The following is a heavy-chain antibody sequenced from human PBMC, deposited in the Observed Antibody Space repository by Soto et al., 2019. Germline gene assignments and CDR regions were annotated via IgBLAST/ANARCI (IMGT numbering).Heavy chain of an antibody. D-gene: IGHD3-22*01. CDR1: GFTFSDYY. CDR3: ARVAPNYYDSSGYPYP. J-gene: IGHJ5*02. V-gene: IGHV3-11*06. Sequence: QVQLVESGGGLVKPGGSLRLSCAASGFTFSDYYMSWIRQAPGKGLEWVSYISSSSSYTNYADSVKGRFTISRDNAKNSLYLQMTSLRAEDTAVYYCARVAPNYYDSSGYPYPWGQGTLVTVSS. CDR2: ISSSSSYT.